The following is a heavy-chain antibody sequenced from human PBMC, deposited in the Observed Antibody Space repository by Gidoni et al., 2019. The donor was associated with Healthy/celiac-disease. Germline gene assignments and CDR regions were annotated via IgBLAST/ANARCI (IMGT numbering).Heavy chain of an antibody. J-gene: IGHJ4*02. D-gene: IGHD3-3*01. CDR3: ARDTRFLEWLPNNFDY. CDR2: ISSSSSYI. V-gene: IGHV3-21*01. CDR1: GFTFSSYS. Sequence: EVQLVESGGGLVKPGGSLRLSCAASGFTFSSYSMNWVRQAPGKGLEWVSSISSSSSYIYYADSVKGRFTISRDNAKNSLYLQMNSLRAEDTAVYYCARDTRFLEWLPNNFDYWGQGTLVTVSS.